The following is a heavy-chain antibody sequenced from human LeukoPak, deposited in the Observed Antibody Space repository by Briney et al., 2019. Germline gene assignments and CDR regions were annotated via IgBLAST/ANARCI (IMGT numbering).Heavy chain of an antibody. CDR3: ARVISRSDS. D-gene: IGHD3-10*01. Sequence: PSETLSLTCTVSGYSISSGYYWGWIRQPPGKGLEWIGSIYHSGSTYYNPSLKSRVTISVDTSKNQFSLKLSSVTAADTAVYYCARVISRSDSWGQGTLVTVSS. CDR1: GYSISSGYY. J-gene: IGHJ4*02. V-gene: IGHV4-38-2*02. CDR2: IYHSGST.